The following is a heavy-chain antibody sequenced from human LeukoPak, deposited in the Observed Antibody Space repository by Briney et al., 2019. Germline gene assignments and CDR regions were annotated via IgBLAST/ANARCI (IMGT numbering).Heavy chain of an antibody. CDR2: ISYVGSNK. CDR3: ARPIAAAGEFDY. J-gene: IGHJ4*02. Sequence: GGSLRLSCAASGFTFSSYAMHWVRQAPGKGLEWVAVISYVGSNKYYADSVKGRFTISRDNSKNTLYLQMNSLRAEDTAVYYCARPIAAAGEFDYWGQGTLVTVSS. V-gene: IGHV3-30-3*01. D-gene: IGHD6-13*01. CDR1: GFTFSSYA.